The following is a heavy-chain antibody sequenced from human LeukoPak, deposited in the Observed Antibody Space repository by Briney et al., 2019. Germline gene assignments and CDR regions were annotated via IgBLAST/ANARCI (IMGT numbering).Heavy chain of an antibody. CDR1: GFTFSSYG. CDR2: IWYDGSDK. V-gene: IGHV3-33*01. Sequence: GGSLRLSCAASGFTFSSYGMYWVRQAPGKGLEWVAVIWYDGSDKYYADSVKGRFTISRDNSKNTLYLQMNSLRAEDTAVYYCARSPPSYYGMDVWGQGTTVTVSS. CDR3: ARSPPSYYGMDV. J-gene: IGHJ6*02.